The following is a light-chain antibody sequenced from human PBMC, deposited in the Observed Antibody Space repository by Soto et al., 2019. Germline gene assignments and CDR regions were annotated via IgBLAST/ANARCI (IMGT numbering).Light chain of an antibody. CDR3: QQRRNWGS. V-gene: IGKV3-11*01. CDR2: DTS. Sequence: LTQSPAILSLSPGARATLSCTASQSIDTYIAWYQHRPGHPPRLLIHDTSHRTSGVPARFRGRGSGTDFTTTITSLETEDFADYLYQQRRNWGSFGPGTRL. CDR1: QSIDTY. J-gene: IGKJ3*01.